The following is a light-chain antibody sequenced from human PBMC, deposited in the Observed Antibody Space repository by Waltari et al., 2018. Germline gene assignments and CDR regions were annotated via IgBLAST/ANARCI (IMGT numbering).Light chain of an antibody. CDR2: GAS. CDR1: QSVGRT. J-gene: IGKJ1*01. Sequence: SCRASQSVGRTLAWYQQKPGQAPRLLIYGASNRATGIPDRCSGSGSGTDFSLTISRLEPEDFAVFYCQHYVRLPATFGQGTKVEIK. CDR3: QHYVRLPAT. V-gene: IGKV3-20*01.